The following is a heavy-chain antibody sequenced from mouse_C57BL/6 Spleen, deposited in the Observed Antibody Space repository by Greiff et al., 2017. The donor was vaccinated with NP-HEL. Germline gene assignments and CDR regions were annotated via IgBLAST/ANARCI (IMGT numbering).Heavy chain of an antibody. V-gene: IGHV1-55*01. J-gene: IGHJ4*01. CDR3: ARYDYDGGGYAMDY. Sequence: VQLQQSGAELVKPGASVKMSCKASGYTFTSYWITWVKQRPGQGLEWIGDIYPGSGSTNYNEKFKSKATLTVDTSSSTAYMQLSSLTSEDSAVYYCARYDYDGGGYAMDYWGQGTSVTVSS. D-gene: IGHD2-4*01. CDR1: GYTFTSYW. CDR2: IYPGSGST.